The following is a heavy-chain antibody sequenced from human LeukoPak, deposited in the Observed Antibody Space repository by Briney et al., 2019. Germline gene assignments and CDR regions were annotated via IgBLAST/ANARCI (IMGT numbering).Heavy chain of an antibody. Sequence: PSETLSLTCTVSGGSISSYYWSWIRQPPGKGLEWIGYIHYSGSTNYNPSLKSRVTISVDTSKNQFSLKLSSVTAADTAVYYCARVDGYNLYYFDYWGQGTLVTVSS. CDR3: ARVDGYNLYYFDY. CDR2: IHYSGST. CDR1: GGSISSYY. D-gene: IGHD5-24*01. J-gene: IGHJ4*02. V-gene: IGHV4-59*08.